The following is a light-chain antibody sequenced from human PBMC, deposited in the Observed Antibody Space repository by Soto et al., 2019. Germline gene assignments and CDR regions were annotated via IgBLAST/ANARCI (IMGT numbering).Light chain of an antibody. J-gene: IGKJ2*01. CDR2: AAS. CDR1: ETISTD. Sequence: DIQLTQSPSSLCASVGDRVTITCRASETISTDLNWYQQKPGKAPKVLIYAASSLQSGVPSRFSGSGSGTDFTLTISSLQPEDFAVYYCQQNYNTPPFTFGQGTNLEI. V-gene: IGKV1-39*01. CDR3: QQNYNTPPFT.